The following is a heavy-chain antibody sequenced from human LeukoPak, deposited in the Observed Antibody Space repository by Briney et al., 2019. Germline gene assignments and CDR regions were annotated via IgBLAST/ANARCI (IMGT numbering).Heavy chain of an antibody. CDR2: IKQDGSEK. D-gene: IGHD1-14*01. V-gene: IGHV3-7*01. Sequence: GGSLRLSCAASGFRFSSYWMTWVRQAPGEGLEWVANIKQDGSEKYYVDSVKGRFTISRDNAETSLYLQMNSLRVEDTAVYYCARGGIAFDPFDIWGQGTVVTVSS. J-gene: IGHJ3*02. CDR1: GFRFSSYW. CDR3: ARGGIAFDPFDI.